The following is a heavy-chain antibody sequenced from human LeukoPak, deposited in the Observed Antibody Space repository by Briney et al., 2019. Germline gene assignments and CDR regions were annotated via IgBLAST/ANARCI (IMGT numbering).Heavy chain of an antibody. V-gene: IGHV4-4*07. CDR3: ARDLGYDFWSGYCFDY. D-gene: IGHD3-3*01. CDR1: GGSISSYY. CDR2: IYTSGST. Sequence: PSETLPLTCTVSGGSISSYYWSWIRQPAGKGLEWIGRIYTSGSTNCNPSLKSRVTMSVDTSKNQFSLKLSSVTAADTAVYYCARDLGYDFWSGYCFDYWGQGTLVTVSS. J-gene: IGHJ4*02.